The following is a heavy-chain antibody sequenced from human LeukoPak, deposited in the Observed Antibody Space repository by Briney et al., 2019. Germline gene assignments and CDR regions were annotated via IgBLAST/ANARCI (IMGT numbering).Heavy chain of an antibody. CDR1: GGSISSSSYY. CDR3: ARTNLRGYSYGTSY. CDR2: IYYSGST. Sequence: SETLSLTCTVSGGSISSSSYYWGWIRQPPGKGLEWIGSIYYSGSTYYNPSLKSRVTISVDTSKNQFSLKLSSVTAADTAVYYCARTNLRGYSYGTSYWGQGTLVTVSS. V-gene: IGHV4-39*01. J-gene: IGHJ4*02. D-gene: IGHD5-18*01.